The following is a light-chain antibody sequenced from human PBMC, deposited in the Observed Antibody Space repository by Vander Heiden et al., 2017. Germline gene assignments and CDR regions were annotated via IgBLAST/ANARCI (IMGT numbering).Light chain of an antibody. CDR2: GAS. CDR1: QSVSSSY. Sequence: EIVLTQSPGTLSLSPGERATLSCRASQSVSSSYLAWYQQKPGQAPRLLIYGASSRANGIPDRFSGSGYGTDFTLTSSRREHEDFAVYYWQQHRSSNLFGQGTPLEIK. CDR3: QQHRSSNL. J-gene: IGKJ5*01. V-gene: IGKV3-20*01.